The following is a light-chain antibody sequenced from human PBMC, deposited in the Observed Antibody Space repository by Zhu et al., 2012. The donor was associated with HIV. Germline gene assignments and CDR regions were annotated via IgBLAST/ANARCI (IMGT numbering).Light chain of an antibody. V-gene: IGKV3-20*01. Sequence: EIVMTQSPGTLSLSPGERATLSCRASQTVSSSYLAWYQQKPGQAPRLLIYGTSRRAAGIADRFSGSGSGTDFSLTIRRLDPEDFAVYYCHQYDTAPSTFGQGTKVEIK. CDR2: GTS. J-gene: IGKJ1*01. CDR3: HQYDTAPST. CDR1: QTVSSSY.